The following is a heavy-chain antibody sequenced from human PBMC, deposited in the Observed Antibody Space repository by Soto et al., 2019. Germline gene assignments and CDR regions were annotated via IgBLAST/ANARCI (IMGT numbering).Heavy chain of an antibody. CDR2: LSAYNGNT. V-gene: IGHV1-18*04. CDR3: ARTKFRGGGSPALGWFDP. Sequence: QVQLVQSGAEVKKPGASVKVSCKASGYTFTSYGISWVRQAPGQGLEWMGWLSAYNGNTNYAQKLQGRVTMTTDTSTSTAYMELRSLRSDDTAVYYCARTKFRGGGSPALGWFDPWGQGTLVTVSS. J-gene: IGHJ5*02. CDR1: GYTFTSYG. D-gene: IGHD2-15*01.